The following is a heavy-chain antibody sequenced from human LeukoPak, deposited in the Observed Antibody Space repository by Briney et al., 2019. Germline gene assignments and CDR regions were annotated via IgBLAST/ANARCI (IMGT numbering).Heavy chain of an antibody. D-gene: IGHD3-3*01. V-gene: IGHV3-30-3*01. CDR1: GFTFSSYA. J-gene: IGHJ4*02. CDR3: ARDSAPDYDFWSGNLNYFDY. Sequence: PGGSLRLSCAASGFTFSSYAMSWVRQAPGKGLEWVAVISYDGSNKYYADSVKGRFTISRDNSKNTLYLQMNSLRAEDTAVYYCARDSAPDYDFWSGNLNYFDYWGQGTLVTVSP. CDR2: ISYDGSNK.